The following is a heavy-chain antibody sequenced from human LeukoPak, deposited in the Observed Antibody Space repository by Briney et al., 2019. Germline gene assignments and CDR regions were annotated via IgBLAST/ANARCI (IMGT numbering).Heavy chain of an antibody. CDR2: ISYDGSDK. V-gene: IGHV3-30*18. D-gene: IGHD6-13*01. CDR3: AKAVGRISWSFDY. CDR1: GFTFSSYS. J-gene: IGHJ4*02. Sequence: GGSLRLSCAASGFTFSSYSMNWVRQPPGKGLEWVALISYDGSDKIYTDSVKGRFTISRDNSESTLYLQMDSLRGDDAAVYYCAKAVGRISWSFDYWGQGALVTVSS.